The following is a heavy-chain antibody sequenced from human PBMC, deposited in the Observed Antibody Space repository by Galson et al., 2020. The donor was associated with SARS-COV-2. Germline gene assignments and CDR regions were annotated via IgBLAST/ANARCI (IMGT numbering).Heavy chain of an antibody. CDR1: GFPFRSYA. Sequence: GGSLRLSCAASGFPFRSYAMHWVRQAPGKGLEYVSAIRTNGGSPHYANSVKGRFTISRDNSKNTLYLQMGSLRAEDMAVYYCAREGKYYDSSGYFSPDAFDIWGQGTMVTVSS. V-gene: IGHV3-64*01. CDR3: AREGKYYDSSGYFSPDAFDI. J-gene: IGHJ3*02. CDR2: IRTNGGSP. D-gene: IGHD3-22*01.